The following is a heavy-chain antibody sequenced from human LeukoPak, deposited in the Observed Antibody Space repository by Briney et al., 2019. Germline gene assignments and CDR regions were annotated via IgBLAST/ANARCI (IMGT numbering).Heavy chain of an antibody. CDR1: GFTFYDYA. CDR3: AKGYSSSWYPNWFDP. D-gene: IGHD6-13*01. CDR2: IGWNSGSI. Sequence: GGSLRLSCAPSGFTFYDYAMHWVRHAPGKGLEWVSGIGWNSGSIGYADSVKGRFTISRDNAKNSLYLRAEDTALYYCAKGYSSSWYPNWFDPWGQGTLVTVSS. V-gene: IGHV3-9*01. J-gene: IGHJ5*02.